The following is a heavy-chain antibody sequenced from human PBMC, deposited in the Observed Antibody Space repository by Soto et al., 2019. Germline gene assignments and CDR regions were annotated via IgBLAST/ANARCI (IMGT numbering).Heavy chain of an antibody. Sequence: GASVKVSCKASGYSFSSYDIHWVRQAPGQGLEWMGWVNPNSGNTGYAQKFQGRVTLTRNTSITTDYMELSRLRSEDTAVYYCARADGSSHAAFDIWGQGTMVTVSS. CDR3: ARADGSSHAAFDI. J-gene: IGHJ3*02. CDR2: VNPNSGNT. D-gene: IGHD3-10*01. CDR1: GYSFSSYD. V-gene: IGHV1-8*01.